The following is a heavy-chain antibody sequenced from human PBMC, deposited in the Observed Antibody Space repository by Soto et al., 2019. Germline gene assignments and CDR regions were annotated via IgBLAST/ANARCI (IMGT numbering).Heavy chain of an antibody. V-gene: IGHV3-7*03. J-gene: IGHJ4*02. CDR3: ARLRSGWSIDY. Sequence: EVQLVESGGGLVQPGRSLRLSCAASGFSFSGNWMTWVRQAPGKGLEWVANVNEDGSEKNYVDSVKGRFTISRDNAKNSLYLQVNSLTAADTAVYYCARLRSGWSIDYWGQGALVTVSS. D-gene: IGHD6-19*01. CDR1: GFSFSGNW. CDR2: VNEDGSEK.